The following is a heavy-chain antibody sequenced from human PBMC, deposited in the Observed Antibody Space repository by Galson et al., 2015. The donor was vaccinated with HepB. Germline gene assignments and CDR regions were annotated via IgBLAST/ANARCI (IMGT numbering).Heavy chain of an antibody. V-gene: IGHV3-48*01. CDR3: ARTDGLDI. Sequence: SLRLSCAASGFIFSSYSMNWVRQAPGKGLEWVSYIRGNGNNIHYADSVKGRFTISRDNAKNSLSLQMNSLRVEDTAMYYCARTDGLDIWGRGTMVTVSS. CDR2: IRGNGNNI. J-gene: IGHJ3*02. CDR1: GFIFSSYS.